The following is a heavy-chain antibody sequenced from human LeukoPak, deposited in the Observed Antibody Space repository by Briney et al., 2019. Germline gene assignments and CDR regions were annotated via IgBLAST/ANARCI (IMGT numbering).Heavy chain of an antibody. Sequence: ASVKVSCKASGYTFTSHGISWVRQAPGRGLEWMGWISAYNGNTNYAQKLQGRVTMTTDTSTSTAYMELRSLRSDDTAVYYCARGSRYRGNYYDSSGYYPDYWGQGTLVTVSS. D-gene: IGHD3-22*01. J-gene: IGHJ4*02. CDR2: ISAYNGNT. V-gene: IGHV1-18*01. CDR3: ARGSRYRGNYYDSSGYYPDY. CDR1: GYTFTSHG.